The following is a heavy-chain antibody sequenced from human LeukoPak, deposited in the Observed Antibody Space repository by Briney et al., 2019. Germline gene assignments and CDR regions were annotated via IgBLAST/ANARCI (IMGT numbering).Heavy chain of an antibody. D-gene: IGHD6-19*01. J-gene: IGHJ1*01. Sequence: ASVKVSCKTSGYAFITYGVSWVRQAPGQGLEWLGGISGCNGHTPYAPNVQGRLTLTTDASPRTVYIERRTLRSDDTPVYYCARESLPPAVGTEYLQDWGQGTLVTVS. CDR3: ARESLPPAVGTEYLQD. V-gene: IGHV1-18*01. CDR1: GYAFITYG. CDR2: ISGCNGHT.